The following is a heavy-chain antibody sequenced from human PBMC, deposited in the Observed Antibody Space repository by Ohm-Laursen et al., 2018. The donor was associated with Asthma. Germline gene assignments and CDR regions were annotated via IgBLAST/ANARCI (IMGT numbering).Heavy chain of an antibody. CDR1: GYTFTSYG. D-gene: IGHD6-19*01. CDR2: ISAYNGNT. CDR3: ARDREAVAVSGTGALDI. J-gene: IGHJ3*02. Sequence: ASVKVSCKASGYTFTSYGISWVRQAPGQGLEWMGWISAYNGNTNYAQKLQGRVTMTTDTSTSTAYMELRSLRSDDTAVYYCARDREAVAVSGTGALDIWGQGTMVTVSS. V-gene: IGHV1-18*04.